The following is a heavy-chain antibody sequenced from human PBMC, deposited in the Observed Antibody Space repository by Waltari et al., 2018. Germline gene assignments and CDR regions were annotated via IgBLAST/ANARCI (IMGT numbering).Heavy chain of an antibody. D-gene: IGHD1-26*01. V-gene: IGHV3-30*18. CDR1: GFSFSGNA. CDR2: IWYDGSNK. Sequence: LVESGGGVVQPGRSLRLSCAASGFSFSGNAMHWVRQAPGKGLEWVAVIWYDGSNKYYADSVKGRFTISRDNSKNTLYLQMDSLRAEDTAKYYCTKTLFGGADDAFDIWGQGTLVTVSS. J-gene: IGHJ3*02. CDR3: TKTLFGGADDAFDI.